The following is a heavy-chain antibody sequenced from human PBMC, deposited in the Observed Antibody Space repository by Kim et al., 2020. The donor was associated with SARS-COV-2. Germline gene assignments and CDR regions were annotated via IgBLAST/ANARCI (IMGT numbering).Heavy chain of an antibody. D-gene: IGHD3-3*01. CDR1: GFSLSNAGRS. J-gene: IGHJ6*02. Sequence: SGPTLVNPTETLTLTCTVSGFSLSNAGRSWRWLRPPPGPALAWLAHIFSNDEKSYSTSLKSRLTISKDTAKSQKVLTMTNMDPVDTATYYCARIQLEWLFRRNYYGMAVWGQGTTVTVSS. CDR2: IFSNDEK. CDR3: ARIQLEWLFRRNYYGMAV. V-gene: IGHV2-26*01.